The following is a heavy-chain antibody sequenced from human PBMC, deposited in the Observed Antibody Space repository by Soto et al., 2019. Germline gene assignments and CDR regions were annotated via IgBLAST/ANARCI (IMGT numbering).Heavy chain of an antibody. D-gene: IGHD5-18*01. CDR2: ISADNGNT. CDR1: GYTFYSHS. Sequence: QAQLVQSGAEVKKPGASVKVSCKASGYTFYSHSISWVRQAPGQGLEWMGRISADNGNTKDAQKFRGRVTMTTDTSTSRVYMELRNLRSDDTAVYYCARCIQQDYYYGMDVWGQGTTVTVSS. CDR3: ARCIQQDYYYGMDV. V-gene: IGHV1-18*01. J-gene: IGHJ6*02.